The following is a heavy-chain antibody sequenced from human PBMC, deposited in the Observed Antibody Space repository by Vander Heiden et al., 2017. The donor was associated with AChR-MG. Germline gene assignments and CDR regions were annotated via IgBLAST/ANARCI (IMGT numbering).Heavy chain of an antibody. CDR2: INSDGSST. V-gene: IGHV3-74*01. J-gene: IGHJ6*02. CDR3: ARDRTLLWFGELFPYYYYGMDV. CDR1: GFTFSRYW. D-gene: IGHD3-10*01. Sequence: EVQLVESGGGLVQSGGSLRLSCAASGFTFSRYWMPWVRQAPGKGLVWVSRINSDGSSTSYADSVKGRFTISRDNAKNTLYLQMNSLRAEDTAVYYCARDRTLLWFGELFPYYYYGMDVWGQGTTVTVSS.